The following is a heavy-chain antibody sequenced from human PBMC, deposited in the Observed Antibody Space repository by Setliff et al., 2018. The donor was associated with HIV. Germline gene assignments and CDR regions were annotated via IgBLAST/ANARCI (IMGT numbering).Heavy chain of an antibody. CDR2: MNTDGSST. CDR3: ARGYYGSDLQNGMDV. D-gene: IGHD3-10*01. V-gene: IGHV3-74*01. CDR1: GFTFSSYW. J-gene: IGHJ6*02. Sequence: GGSLRLSCAASGFTFSSYWMHWVRQAPGKGLVWVFGMNTDGSSTRYADSVKGRFTISRDNVKNTLYLQMNSLRGEDTAVYSCARGYYGSDLQNGMDVWGQGTTVTVSS.